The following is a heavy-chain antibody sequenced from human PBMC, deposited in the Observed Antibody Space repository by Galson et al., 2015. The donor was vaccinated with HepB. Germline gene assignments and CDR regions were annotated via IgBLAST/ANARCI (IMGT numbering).Heavy chain of an antibody. Sequence: SLRLSCAASGFSFDDYSMNWVRQAPGKGLEWVSSISWNSVTIGYADSVKGRFTISRDNAKNSLYLQMNSLRPEDTALYYCAKAGMAVVDNQNYFDNWGQGTLVTVSS. CDR3: AKAGMAVVDNQNYFDN. V-gene: IGHV3-9*01. CDR1: GFSFDDYS. CDR2: ISWNSVTI. J-gene: IGHJ4*02. D-gene: IGHD6-19*01.